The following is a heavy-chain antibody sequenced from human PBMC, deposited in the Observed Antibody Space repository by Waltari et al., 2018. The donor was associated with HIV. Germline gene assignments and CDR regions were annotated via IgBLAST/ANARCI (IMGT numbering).Heavy chain of an antibody. Sequence: EVQLVESGGGLVKPGGSLRLSCAASGFSFSNYNMNWVRQAPGKGLYWVSSITFSGNYIYYAASVKGRVTISRDNAKNSLYLQMSSLRAEDTAIYYCARDLFCSGGTCYRYDVFNIWGQGTMVTVSS. CDR1: GFSFSNYN. V-gene: IGHV3-21*01. D-gene: IGHD2-15*01. J-gene: IGHJ3*02. CDR3: ARDLFCSGGTCYRYDVFNI. CDR2: ITFSGNYI.